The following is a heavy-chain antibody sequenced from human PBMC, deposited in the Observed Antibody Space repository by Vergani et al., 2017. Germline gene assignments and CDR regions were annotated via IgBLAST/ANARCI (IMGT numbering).Heavy chain of an antibody. J-gene: IGHJ4*02. V-gene: IGHV3-9*01. Sequence: EVQLVESGGGLVQPGGSLRLFCAASGFTFDDYSMHWVRQAPGKGLEWVSGISWNSGSIGYAASVKGRFTISRDNAKNYLYLQMNSLRAEDTALYYCAKAISPENFALFDYWGQGTLVTVSS. CDR1: GFTFDDYS. CDR3: AKAISPENFALFDY. CDR2: ISWNSGSI.